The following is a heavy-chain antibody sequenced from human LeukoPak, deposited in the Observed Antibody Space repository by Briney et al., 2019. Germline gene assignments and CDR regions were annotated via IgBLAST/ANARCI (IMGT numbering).Heavy chain of an antibody. V-gene: IGHV1-8*03. CDR1: GYTFTSYG. CDR3: ARGFRGHAPGTIDP. J-gene: IGHJ5*02. Sequence: ASVKVSCKASGYTFTSYGISWVRQATGQRLEWMGWMNPDSGDTGYAQKFQGRVTITRTTSISTAYMELSSLTSEDTAVYYCARGFRGHAPGTIDPWGQGTLVTVSS. D-gene: IGHD6-13*01. CDR2: MNPDSGDT.